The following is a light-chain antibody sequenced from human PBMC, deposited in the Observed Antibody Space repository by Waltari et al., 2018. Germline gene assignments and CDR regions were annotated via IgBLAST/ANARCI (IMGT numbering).Light chain of an antibody. V-gene: IGKV1-39*01. CDR1: QSISKY. CDR2: GAS. J-gene: IGKJ2*01. CDR3: QQTHRPFMYT. Sequence: DFQMTQSPSSLSASVGDTVTINCRASQSISKYLNWYQQKPGKAPKLLIFGASTLQSGVTSRFSCSGSGTDFTLTISSLQPEDFATYYCQQTHRPFMYTFGQGTKLEIK.